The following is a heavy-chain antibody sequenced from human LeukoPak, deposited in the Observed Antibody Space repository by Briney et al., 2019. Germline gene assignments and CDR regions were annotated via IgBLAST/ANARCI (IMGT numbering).Heavy chain of an antibody. CDR1: GFTFSSEC. V-gene: IGHV3-23*01. CDR2: ISGSGGST. J-gene: IGHJ4*02. D-gene: IGHD6-6*01. Sequence: GGSLRLSFAASGFTFSSECMRWVGQAPGKGLEWVSAISGSGGSTYYADSVKGRFTISRDNSKNTLYLQMNSLRAEDTAVYYCAKVGAARRRDLGQRPWDYWGQGTLVTVSS. CDR3: AKVGAARRRDLGQRPWDY.